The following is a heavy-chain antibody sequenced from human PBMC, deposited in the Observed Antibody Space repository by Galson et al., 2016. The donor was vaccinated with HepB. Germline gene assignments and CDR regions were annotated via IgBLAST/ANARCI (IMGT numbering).Heavy chain of an antibody. CDR1: GFTFSKYG. D-gene: IGHD3-10*02. CDR3: AKRHERCPPVGCSVDY. CDR2: DSMDGRRK. V-gene: IGHV3-30*18. J-gene: IGHJ4*02. Sequence: SLRLSCAASGFTFSKYGMHWVRQAPGKGLEWVAADSMDGRRKFYADSVKGGFTISRDNSNNMLFLQMSSLRPDDTAVYYCAKRHERCPPVGCSVDYWGQGTLVFVSS.